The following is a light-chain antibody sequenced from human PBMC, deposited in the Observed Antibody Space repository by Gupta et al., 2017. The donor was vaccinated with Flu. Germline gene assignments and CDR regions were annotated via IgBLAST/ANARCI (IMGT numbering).Light chain of an antibody. V-gene: IGKV3-20*01. CDR3: QQYDSSPIT. CDR1: QSVSSSY. J-gene: IGKJ5*01. CDR2: GAS. Sequence: EIVLTQSPGTLSLSPGETATLSCRASQSVSSSYLAWFQQRPGQAPRLLIYGASSRATGIPDRFSGSGSGTDFTLTISSLEPEDFAVYYCQQYDSSPITFGQGTRLEIK.